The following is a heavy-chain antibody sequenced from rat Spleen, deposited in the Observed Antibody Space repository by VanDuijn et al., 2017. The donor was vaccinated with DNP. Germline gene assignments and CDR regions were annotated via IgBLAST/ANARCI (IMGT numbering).Heavy chain of an antibody. V-gene: IGHV5-7*01. Sequence: EVQLVESGGGLVQPGRSLKLSCAASGFTFSDYNMAWVRQAPKKGLEWVATISTSGSRTYYRDSVKGRFTVSRDNAESTLCLQMDSLKSEDMATYYCARGSITTFDYWGQGVMVTVSS. D-gene: IGHD1-5*01. CDR1: GFTFSDYN. CDR3: ARGSITTFDY. CDR2: ISTSGSRT. J-gene: IGHJ2*01.